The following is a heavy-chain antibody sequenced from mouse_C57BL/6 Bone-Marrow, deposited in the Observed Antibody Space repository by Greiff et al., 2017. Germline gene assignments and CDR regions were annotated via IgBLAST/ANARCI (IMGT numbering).Heavy chain of an antibody. Sequence: EVQLMESGGGLVQPGESLKLSCESNEYEFPSHDMSWVRKTPEKRLELVAAINSDGGSTYYPDTMERRFIISRDNTKKTLYLQRSSLRSEDTALYYCARLSTYYSNYNWYFDVWGTGTTVTVAS. J-gene: IGHJ1*03. CDR1: EYEFPSHD. CDR2: INSDGGST. V-gene: IGHV5-2*01. CDR3: ARLSTYYSNYNWYFDV. D-gene: IGHD2-5*01.